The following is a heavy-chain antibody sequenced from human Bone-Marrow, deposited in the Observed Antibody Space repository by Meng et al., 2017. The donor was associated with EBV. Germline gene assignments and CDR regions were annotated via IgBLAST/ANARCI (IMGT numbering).Heavy chain of an antibody. CDR3: ASESGRGFTPDY. J-gene: IGHJ4*02. V-gene: IGHV1-69*01. CDR1: GGSFSSDA. Sequence: QVLLVQSGAQVKKPGSSVKVSWKASGGSFSSDAISWVRQAPGQGLVWLGGLIPMSGAPYYAQNFQGRVTITADESTSTHYMELSNLRSEDTAMYYCASESGRGFTPDYWGQGTLVTVSS. D-gene: IGHD3-10*01. CDR2: LIPMSGAP.